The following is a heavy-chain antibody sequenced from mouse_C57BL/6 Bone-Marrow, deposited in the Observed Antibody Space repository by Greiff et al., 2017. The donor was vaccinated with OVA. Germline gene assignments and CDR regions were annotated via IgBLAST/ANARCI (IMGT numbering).Heavy chain of an antibody. CDR2: IDPENGDT. Sequence: VHVKQSGAELVRPGASVKLSCTASGFTIKDDYMHWVKQRPEQGLEWIGWIDPENGDTEYASKFQGKATITADTSSNTAYLQLSSLTSEDTAVYYCTTGGLDYWGQGTTLTVSS. J-gene: IGHJ2*01. CDR1: GFTIKDDY. V-gene: IGHV14-4*01. CDR3: TTGGLDY.